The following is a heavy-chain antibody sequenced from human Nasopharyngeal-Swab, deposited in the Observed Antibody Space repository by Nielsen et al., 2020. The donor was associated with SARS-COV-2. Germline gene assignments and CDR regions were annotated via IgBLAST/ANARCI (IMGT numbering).Heavy chain of an antibody. CDR1: GYTFTSYS. V-gene: IGHV1-18*01. Sequence: ASVKVSYKASGYTFTSYSISWVRQAPGQGLEWMGWISAYNGNTNYAQKLQGRVTMTTDTSTSTAYMELRSLRSDDTAVYYCARWAGIGDYYYGMDVWGQGTTVTVSS. J-gene: IGHJ6*02. CDR2: ISAYNGNT. CDR3: ARWAGIGDYYYGMDV. D-gene: IGHD6-19*01.